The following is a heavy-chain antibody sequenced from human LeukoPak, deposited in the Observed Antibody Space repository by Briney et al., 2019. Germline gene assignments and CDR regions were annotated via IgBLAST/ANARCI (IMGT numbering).Heavy chain of an antibody. CDR2: IIPIFGTP. D-gene: IGHD2-2*01. CDR3: ARDVRHRYCSSASCYRGWFDP. J-gene: IGHJ5*02. CDR1: GATFSSFA. V-gene: IGHV1-69*13. Sequence: SVKVSCKASGATFSSFAISWVRQAPGQGLQWMGGIIPIFGTPNYAQKFQGRVTITADESTRTAYMELSSLRSEDTAVYYCARDVRHRYCSSASCYRGWFDPWGQGTLVTVSS.